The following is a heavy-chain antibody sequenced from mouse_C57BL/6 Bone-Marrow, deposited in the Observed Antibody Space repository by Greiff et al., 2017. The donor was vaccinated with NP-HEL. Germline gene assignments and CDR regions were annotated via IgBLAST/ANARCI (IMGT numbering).Heavy chain of an antibody. CDR2: IYPGDGDT. CDR3: ARSGYDYVPFAY. Sequence: VMLVESGPELVKPGASVKISCKASGYAFSSSWMNWVKQRPGKGLEWIGRIYPGDGDTNYNGKFKGKATLTADKSSSTAYMQLSSLTSEDSAVYFCARSGYDYVPFAYWGQGTLVTVSA. J-gene: IGHJ3*01. D-gene: IGHD2-4*01. CDR1: GYAFSSSW. V-gene: IGHV1-82*01.